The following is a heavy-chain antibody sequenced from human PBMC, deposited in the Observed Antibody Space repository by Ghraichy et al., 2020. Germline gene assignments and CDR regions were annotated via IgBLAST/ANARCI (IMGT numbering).Heavy chain of an antibody. Sequence: SQTLSLTCLVYGGSFNGYYWTWIRQPPGEGLEWIGEINHRGSTNYNPSLKSRVTISVDTSKNQFSLKLSSLTAADTAVYYCSRPIVATITGYYYGMDVWGQGTTVTVSS. CDR3: SRPIVATITGYYYGMDV. D-gene: IGHD5-12*01. CDR1: GGSFNGYY. V-gene: IGHV4-34*01. CDR2: INHRGST. J-gene: IGHJ6*02.